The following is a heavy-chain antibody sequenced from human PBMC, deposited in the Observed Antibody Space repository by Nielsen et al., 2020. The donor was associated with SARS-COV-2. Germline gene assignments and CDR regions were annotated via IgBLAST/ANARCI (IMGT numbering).Heavy chain of an antibody. D-gene: IGHD6-19*01. CDR1: GFTFSSYA. Sequence: GESLKISCAASGFTFSSYAMSWVRQAPGKGLEWVSAISGSGGSTYYADSVKGRFTISRDNSKNTLYLQMNSLRAEDTAVYYCARGSSSGWPRRWYFDLWGRGTLVTVSS. J-gene: IGHJ2*01. CDR3: ARGSSSGWPRRWYFDL. V-gene: IGHV3-23*01. CDR2: ISGSGGST.